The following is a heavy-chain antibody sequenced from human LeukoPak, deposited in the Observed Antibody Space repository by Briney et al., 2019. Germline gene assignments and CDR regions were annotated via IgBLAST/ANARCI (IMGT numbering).Heavy chain of an antibody. J-gene: IGHJ5*02. CDR3: ARNNWFGEFENWFDP. CDR2: ISSSSSYI. Sequence: GGSLRLSCAASGFTFSSYSMNWVRQAPGKVPEWVSSISSSSSYIYYADSMKGRFTISRDNAKNSLYLQMNSLRAEDTAVYYCARNNWFGEFENWFDPWGQGTLVTVSS. V-gene: IGHV3-21*01. D-gene: IGHD3-10*01. CDR1: GFTFSSYS.